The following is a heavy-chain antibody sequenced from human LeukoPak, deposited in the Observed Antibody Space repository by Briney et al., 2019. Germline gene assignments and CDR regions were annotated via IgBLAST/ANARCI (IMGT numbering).Heavy chain of an antibody. D-gene: IGHD3-3*01. V-gene: IGHV1-18*01. J-gene: IGHJ4*02. Sequence: ASVKVSCKASGYTFTSYGISWVRQAPGQGLEWMGWISAYNGNTNYAQKLQGRVTMTTDTSTSTAYMELRSLRSDDTAVYYCARGDYDFWSGYHPFDYWGQGTLVTVSS. CDR3: ARGDYDFWSGYHPFDY. CDR1: GYTFTSYG. CDR2: ISAYNGNT.